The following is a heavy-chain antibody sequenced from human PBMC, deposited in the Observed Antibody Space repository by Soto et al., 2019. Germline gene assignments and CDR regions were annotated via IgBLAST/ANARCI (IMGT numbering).Heavy chain of an antibody. D-gene: IGHD2-21*02. CDR2: ISGSGGST. CDR1: GFTFSSYA. V-gene: IGHV3-23*01. Sequence: GGSLRLSCAASGFTFSSYAMSWVRQAPGKGLEWVSAISGSGGSTYYADSVKGRFTISRDNSKNTLYLQMNSLRAEDTAVYYCARLPAYCGGDCYGPNWFDPWGQGTLVTVSS. J-gene: IGHJ5*02. CDR3: ARLPAYCGGDCYGPNWFDP.